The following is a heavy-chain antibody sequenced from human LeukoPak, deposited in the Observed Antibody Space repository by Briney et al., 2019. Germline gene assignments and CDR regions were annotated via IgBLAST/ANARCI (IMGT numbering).Heavy chain of an antibody. V-gene: IGHV3-53*01. CDR2: LYSGGAA. Sequence: GGSLRLSCAVSGFTVRDNYLNGVRQTPGGGLECVSVLYSGGAAYYADSVKGRFTISRDNAKNSLYLQMNSLRAEDTAVYYCARSVGHIDYWGQGTLVTVSS. J-gene: IGHJ4*02. D-gene: IGHD1-26*01. CDR1: GFTVRDNY. CDR3: ARSVGHIDY.